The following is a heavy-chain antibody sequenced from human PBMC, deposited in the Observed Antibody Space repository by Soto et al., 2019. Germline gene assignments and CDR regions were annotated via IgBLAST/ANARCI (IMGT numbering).Heavy chain of an antibody. V-gene: IGHV1-18*01. J-gene: IGHJ3*02. D-gene: IGHD3-22*01. CDR1: GYTFTSYG. CDR2: ISAYNGNT. CDR3: SREYREYYYDSSGYYPSAFDI. Sequence: ASVKVSCKASGYTFTSYGISWVRQAPGQGLEWMGWISAYNGNTNYAQKLQGRVNMTADTSTSTAYMELRSLRSDDTAVYYCSREYREYYYDSSGYYPSAFDIWGQGTLVTVPS.